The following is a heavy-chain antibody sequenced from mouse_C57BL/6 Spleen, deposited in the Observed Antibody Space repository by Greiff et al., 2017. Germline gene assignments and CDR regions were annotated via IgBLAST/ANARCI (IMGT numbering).Heavy chain of an antibody. V-gene: IGHV1-18*01. Sequence: VQLQQSGPELVKPGASVKIPCKASGYTFTDYNMDWVKQSHGKSLEWIGDINPNNGGTIYNQKFKGKATLTVDKSSSTAYMELRSLTSEDTAVYYCAREAYYGSSYGGAMDYWGQGTSVTVSS. CDR2: INPNNGGT. CDR3: AREAYYGSSYGGAMDY. D-gene: IGHD1-1*01. CDR1: GYTFTDYN. J-gene: IGHJ4*01.